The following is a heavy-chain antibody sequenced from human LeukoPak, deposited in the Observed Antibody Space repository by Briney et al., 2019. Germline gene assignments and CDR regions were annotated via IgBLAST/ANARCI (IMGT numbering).Heavy chain of an antibody. CDR2: ISSSSSYI. J-gene: IGHJ4*02. Sequence: GRSLRLSCAASGFTFSSYSLNWVRQAPGKGLEWVSSISSSSSYIYYADSVKGRFTISRDNAKNSLYLQMNSLRAEDTAVYYCARDGSDYYDSSGYYYFDYWGQGTLVTVSS. D-gene: IGHD3-22*01. CDR1: GFTFSSYS. CDR3: ARDGSDYYDSSGYYYFDY. V-gene: IGHV3-21*01.